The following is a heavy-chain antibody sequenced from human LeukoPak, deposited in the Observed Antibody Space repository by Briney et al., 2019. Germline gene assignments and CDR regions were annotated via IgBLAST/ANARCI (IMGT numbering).Heavy chain of an antibody. J-gene: IGHJ4*02. CDR3: ARLNFGDDY. D-gene: IGHD4-17*01. Sequence: GGSLRLSCAASGFTVSSNYINWVRQAPGKGLEWVSLIYGGTSADYADSVKGRFTNSRDTSMNTVYLQMNSLRAEDTAVYYCARLNFGDDYWGQGTLVTVSS. CDR1: GFTVSSNY. CDR2: IYGGTSA. V-gene: IGHV3-66*01.